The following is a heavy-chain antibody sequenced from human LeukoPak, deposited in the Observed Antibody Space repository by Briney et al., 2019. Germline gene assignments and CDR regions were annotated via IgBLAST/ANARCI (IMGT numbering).Heavy chain of an antibody. CDR2: INPSGGST. CDR1: GCPFTSYY. Sequence: ASVKVSCKASGCPFTSYYMHWVRQAPGQGLEWMGIINPSGGSTSYAQKFQGRVTMTRDTSTGTVYMELSSLRSEDTAVYYCARSYGDFDYWGQGTLVTVSS. V-gene: IGHV1-46*01. D-gene: IGHD4-17*01. J-gene: IGHJ4*02. CDR3: ARSYGDFDY.